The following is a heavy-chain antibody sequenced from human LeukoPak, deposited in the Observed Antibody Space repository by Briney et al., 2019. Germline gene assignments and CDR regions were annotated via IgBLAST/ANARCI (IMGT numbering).Heavy chain of an antibody. CDR2: IYPGDSDT. Sequence: AESLKISCKGSGYSITSYWIGWVRHLPGKGLEWMGIIYPGDSDTRYSPSFQGQVTISADKSISTAYLQWSSLKAADTAMYYCARTMLRGYSYGGLDYWGQGNLVTVSS. D-gene: IGHD5-18*01. J-gene: IGHJ4*02. V-gene: IGHV5-51*01. CDR1: GYSITSYW. CDR3: ARTMLRGYSYGGLDY.